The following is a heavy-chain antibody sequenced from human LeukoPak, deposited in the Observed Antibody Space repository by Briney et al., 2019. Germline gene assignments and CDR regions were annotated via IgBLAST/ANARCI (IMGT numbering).Heavy chain of an antibody. J-gene: IGHJ4*02. Sequence: PSETLSLTCTVSGGSISSYYWSWIRQPPGKGLEWIGEINHSGSTNYNPSLKSRVTISVDTSKNQFSLKLSSVTAADTAVYYCARLSNDYGDHADFDYWGQGTLVTVSS. D-gene: IGHD4-17*01. V-gene: IGHV4-34*01. CDR1: GGSISSYY. CDR3: ARLSNDYGDHADFDY. CDR2: INHSGST.